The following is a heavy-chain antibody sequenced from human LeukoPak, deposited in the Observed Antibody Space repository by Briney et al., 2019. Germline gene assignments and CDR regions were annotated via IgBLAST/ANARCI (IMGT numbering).Heavy chain of an antibody. CDR3: ASLYSGSYDTGSFDYFNY. D-gene: IGHD1-26*01. CDR2: MYYSGST. V-gene: IGHV4-59*01. Sequence: SETLSLTCTVSGGXISSYYWSWIRQPPGKGLEWIGYMYYSGSTNYNPSLKSRVTISVDTSKNQFSLKLSSVTAADTAVYYCASLYSGSYDTGSFDYFNYWGQGTMVTVSS. J-gene: IGHJ4*02. CDR1: GGXISSYY.